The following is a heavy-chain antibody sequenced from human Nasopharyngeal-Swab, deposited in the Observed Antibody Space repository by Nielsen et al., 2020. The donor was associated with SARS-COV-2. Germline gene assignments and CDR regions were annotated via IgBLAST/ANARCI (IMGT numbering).Heavy chain of an antibody. CDR1: GGSFSGYY. CDR3: ARGSYDSSGEYYYYGMDV. V-gene: IGHV4-34*01. CDR2: INHSGST. D-gene: IGHD3-22*01. Sequence: SDTLSLTCAVYGGSFSGYYWSWIRQPPGKGLEWIGEINHSGSTNYNPSLKSRVTISVDTSKNQFSLKLSSVTAADTAVYYCARGSYDSSGEYYYYGMDVWGQGTTVTVSS. J-gene: IGHJ6*02.